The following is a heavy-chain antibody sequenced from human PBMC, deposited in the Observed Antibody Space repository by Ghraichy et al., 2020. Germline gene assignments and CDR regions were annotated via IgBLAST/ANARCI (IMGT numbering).Heavy chain of an antibody. J-gene: IGHJ6*02. D-gene: IGHD3-22*01. V-gene: IGHV3-66*01. CDR3: ARDPGVSAYSDYSGYSALSGMDV. Sequence: GGSLRLSCVASGFSVSSNYMSWVRQTPGKGLEWVSVIYSGGGTYYADSVKGRFSISRDTSQNTVYLQMNSLRGDDTAVYYCARDPGVSAYSDYSGYSALSGMDVWGQGTTVTVSS. CDR2: IYSGGGT. CDR1: GFSVSSNY.